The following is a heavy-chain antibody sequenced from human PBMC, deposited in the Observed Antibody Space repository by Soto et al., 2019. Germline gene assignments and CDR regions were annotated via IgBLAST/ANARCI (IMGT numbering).Heavy chain of an antibody. D-gene: IGHD3-16*02. CDR3: AVYDYVWGSYLKDY. CDR2: ISSSSSYI. CDR1: GFTFSSYS. J-gene: IGHJ4*02. V-gene: IGHV3-21*01. Sequence: EVQLVESGGGLVKPGGSLRLSCAASGFTFSSYSMNWVRQAPGKGLEWVSSISSSSSYIYYADSVKGRFTISRDNAKNSLYLQMNSLRAEDTAVYHCAVYDYVWGSYLKDYWGQGTLVTVSS.